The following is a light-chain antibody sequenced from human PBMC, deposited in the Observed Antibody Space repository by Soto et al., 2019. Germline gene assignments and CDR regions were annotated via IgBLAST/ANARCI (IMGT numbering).Light chain of an antibody. V-gene: IGKV3-15*01. CDR2: GAS. CDR3: QQYNNWLIT. J-gene: IGKJ5*01. Sequence: EIVMTQSPVTLSVSPGERATLSCRASQSVSSDLAWYQQKPGQAPSLLIYGASTRATGIPARFSGSGSGTEFTLTISSLQSEDFAVYYCQQYNNWLITFGQGTRLEIK. CDR1: QSVSSD.